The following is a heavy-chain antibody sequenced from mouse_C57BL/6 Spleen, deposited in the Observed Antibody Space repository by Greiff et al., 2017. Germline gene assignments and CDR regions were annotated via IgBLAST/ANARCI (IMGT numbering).Heavy chain of an antibody. Sequence: QVQLQQSGPELVKPGASVKISCKASGYAFSSSWMNWVKQRPGKGLEWIGRIYPGDGDTNYNGKFKGKATLTADKSSSTAYMQLSSLTSEDSAVYFCARWYFDVWGTGTTLTVSS. CDR1: GYAFSSSW. CDR2: IYPGDGDT. J-gene: IGHJ1*03. CDR3: ARWYFDV. V-gene: IGHV1-82*01.